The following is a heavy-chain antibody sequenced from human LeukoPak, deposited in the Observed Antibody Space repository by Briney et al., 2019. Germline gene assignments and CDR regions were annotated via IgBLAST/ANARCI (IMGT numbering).Heavy chain of an antibody. CDR2: IYYSGST. V-gene: IGHV4-31*03. CDR1: GGSISSGGYY. Sequence: TSETLSLTCTVSGGSISSGGYYWSWIRQHPGKGLEWIGYIYYSGSTYYNPSLKSRVTISVDTSKNQFSLKLSSVTAADTAVYYCARDRHYYDSSGQNYFDYWGQGTLVTVSS. CDR3: ARDRHYYDSSGQNYFDY. J-gene: IGHJ4*02. D-gene: IGHD3-22*01.